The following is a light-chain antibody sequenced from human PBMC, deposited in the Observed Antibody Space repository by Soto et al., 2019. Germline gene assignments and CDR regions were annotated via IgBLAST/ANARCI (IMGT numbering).Light chain of an antibody. V-gene: IGLV2-14*01. CDR1: SSDVGGYNY. Sequence: QSVLTQPASVSGSPGQSITISCTGTSSDVGGYNYVSWYQHHPGEAPKLMIYEVSNRPSGVFNRFSGSKSGNTASLTISGLQAEDEADYYCSSYTSSSTLAFGGGTKLTVL. CDR3: SSYTSSSTLA. CDR2: EVS. J-gene: IGLJ2*01.